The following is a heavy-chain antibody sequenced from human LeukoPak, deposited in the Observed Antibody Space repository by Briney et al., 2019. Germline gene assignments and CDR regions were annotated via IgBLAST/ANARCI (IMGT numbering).Heavy chain of an antibody. CDR1: GFTFSSYA. CDR3: ARSDYYDIFDY. J-gene: IGHJ4*02. CDR2: ISYDGSNK. D-gene: IGHD3-22*01. V-gene: IGHV3-30*04. Sequence: GRSLRLSCAASGFTFSSYALHWVRQAPGKGLEWVALISYDGSNKYSADSVKGRFTISRDNSKNTLYLQINSLIAEDTAVYYCARSDYYDIFDYWGQGTLVTVSS.